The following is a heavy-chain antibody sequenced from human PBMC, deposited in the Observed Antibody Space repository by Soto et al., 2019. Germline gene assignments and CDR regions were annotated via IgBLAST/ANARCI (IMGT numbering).Heavy chain of an antibody. CDR2: IDQNGIT. CDR3: ARLNRDYYYYGMDV. Sequence: SETLSLTCAVSGDPISSSKLWTWVRQTPGKGLEWIGKIDQNGITNYNPSLESRVTILKDNSKNQLSLKLTSVTAVDSAVYYCARLNRDYYYYGMDVWGQGATVTVSS. J-gene: IGHJ6*02. CDR1: GDPISSSKL. V-gene: IGHV4-4*02.